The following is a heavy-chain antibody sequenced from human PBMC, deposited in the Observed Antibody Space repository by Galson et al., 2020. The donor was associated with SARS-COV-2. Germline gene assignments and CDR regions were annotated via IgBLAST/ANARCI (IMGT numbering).Heavy chain of an antibody. CDR2: IDWDDDK. CDR3: ARMPGDDCYLGHGAFDI. CDR1: GFSLSTSGMC. Sequence: SGPTLVKPTQTLTLTCPFSGFSLSTSGMCVSWIRQPPGKALEWLALIDWDDDKYYSTSLKHRLTISKDTSKNQVVLTMTNMDPVDTATYYCARMPGDDCYLGHGAFDIWGQGTMVTFSS. D-gene: IGHD2-21*02. J-gene: IGHJ3*02. V-gene: IGHV2-70*01.